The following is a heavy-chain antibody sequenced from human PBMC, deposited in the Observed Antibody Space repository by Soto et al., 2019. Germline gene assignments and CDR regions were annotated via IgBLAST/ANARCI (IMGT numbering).Heavy chain of an antibody. D-gene: IGHD5-12*01. CDR2: ISSIGTNR. V-gene: IGHV3-11*01. CDR3: ARDREYSPYGLDV. J-gene: IGHJ6*02. Sequence: HGGSLRLSCAASGVTVCRNYMAGVRQDPGKGLEWVSYISSIGTNRYYAESVEGRFTISRDNAKKSLYLQMNSLRAEDTAVYYCARDREYSPYGLDVWGQGTTVTVSS. CDR1: GVTVCRNY.